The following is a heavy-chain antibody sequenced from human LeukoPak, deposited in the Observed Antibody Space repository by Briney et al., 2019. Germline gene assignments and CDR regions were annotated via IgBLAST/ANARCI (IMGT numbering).Heavy chain of an antibody. CDR3: ARGVSSDY. Sequence: SETLSLTCAVYGVSFSGYYWSWIRQPPGKGLEWIGEINHSGSTNYNPSLKSRVTISVDTSKNQFSLKLSSVTAADTAVYYCARGVSSDYWGQGTLVTVSS. CDR1: GVSFSGYY. CDR2: INHSGST. J-gene: IGHJ4*02. V-gene: IGHV4-34*01. D-gene: IGHD1-14*01.